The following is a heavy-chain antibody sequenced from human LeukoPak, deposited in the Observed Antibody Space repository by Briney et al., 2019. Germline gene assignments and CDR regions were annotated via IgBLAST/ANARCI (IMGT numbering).Heavy chain of an antibody. CDR2: IYYSGTT. J-gene: IGHJ4*02. Sequence: SETLSLTCTVSGGSINSSSYSWGWIRPPPGKGLEWIGRIYYSGTTYYNPSLKSRVTISVDTSKIQFSLKLSSVAATDTAVYFCARLRFDFWSGYTHPYFDYWGQGTLVTVSS. D-gene: IGHD3-3*01. CDR3: ARLRFDFWSGYTHPYFDY. CDR1: GGSINSSSYS. V-gene: IGHV4-39*01.